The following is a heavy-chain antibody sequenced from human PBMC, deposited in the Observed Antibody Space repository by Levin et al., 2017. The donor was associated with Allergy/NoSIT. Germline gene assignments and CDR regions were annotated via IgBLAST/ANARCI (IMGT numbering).Heavy chain of an antibody. D-gene: IGHD3/OR15-3a*01. CDR3: ARDHLGLYFFDF. CDR1: GYTFTTYG. J-gene: IGHJ4*02. V-gene: IGHV1-18*01. Sequence: RASVKVSCKTSGYTFTTYGISWVRQAPGQGLEWMGWISTYSGDTNYAQKFQGRLTMTTDTSTRTAYMELRSLRSDDTAVYFCARDHLGLYFFDFWGQGTLITVSS. CDR2: ISTYSGDT.